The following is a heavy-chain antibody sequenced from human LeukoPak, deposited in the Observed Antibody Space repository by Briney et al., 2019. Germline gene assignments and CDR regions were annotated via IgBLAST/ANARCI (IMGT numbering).Heavy chain of an antibody. J-gene: IGHJ4*02. CDR3: ATAGKGAYCGGDCYSH. V-gene: IGHV1-46*01. CDR2: INPSGGST. D-gene: IGHD2-21*02. Sequence: GASVKVSCKASGYTLTDYYMHWVRQAPGQGLEWMGIINPSGGSTSYAQKFQGRVTMTRDTSTSTVYMELSSLRSEDTAVYYCATAGKGAYCGGDCYSHWGQGTLVTVSS. CDR1: GYTLTDYY.